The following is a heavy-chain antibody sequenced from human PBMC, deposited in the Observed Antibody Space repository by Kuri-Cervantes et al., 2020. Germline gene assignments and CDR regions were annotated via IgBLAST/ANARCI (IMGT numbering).Heavy chain of an antibody. CDR2: ISYDGSNK. CDR1: GFTFSSYA. CDR3: AKDKDYYGSGAIDY. V-gene: IGHV3-30-3*01. D-gene: IGHD3-10*01. J-gene: IGHJ4*02. Sequence: GGSLRLSCAASGFTFSSYAMHWVRQAPGKGLEWVAVISYDGSNKYYADSVKGRFTISRDNSKNTLYLQMNSLRAEDTAVYYCAKDKDYYGSGAIDYWGQGTLVTVSS.